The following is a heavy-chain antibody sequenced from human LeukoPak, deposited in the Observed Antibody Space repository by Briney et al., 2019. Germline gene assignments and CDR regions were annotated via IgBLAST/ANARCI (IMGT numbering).Heavy chain of an antibody. V-gene: IGHV3-23*01. CDR2: INDNGAGT. D-gene: IGHD3-16*01. CDR3: AKGLRTGVGPYRGYHYYMDV. Sequence: GGSLRLSCAASGFTFRSFAMSWVRQAPGKGLKWGATINDNGAGTYYADSVNGRFTVSRDNSYNTVWLQMNTLRDEDTGLYYCAKGLRTGVGPYRGYHYYMDVWGRGATVTVSS. J-gene: IGHJ6*03. CDR1: GFTFRSFA.